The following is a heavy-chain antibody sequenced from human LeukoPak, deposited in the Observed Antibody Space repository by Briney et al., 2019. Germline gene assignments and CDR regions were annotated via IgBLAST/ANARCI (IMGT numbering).Heavy chain of an antibody. J-gene: IGHJ4*02. CDR2: IYPRDGST. CDR3: ARDDRGYSGYHFDY. V-gene: IGHV1-46*01. Sequence: ASVKVSCKASGYSFTSNYIHWVRQAPGQGLEWMGMIYPRDGSTSYAQKFQGRVTVTRDTSTSTVYMELSSLRSEDTAVYYCARDDRGYSGYHFDYWGQGTLVTVSS. CDR1: GYSFTSNY. D-gene: IGHD5-12*01.